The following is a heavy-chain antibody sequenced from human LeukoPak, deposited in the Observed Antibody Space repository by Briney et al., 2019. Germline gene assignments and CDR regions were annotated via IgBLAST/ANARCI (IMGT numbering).Heavy chain of an antibody. CDR2: ISSSSTYI. J-gene: IGHJ4*02. D-gene: IGHD5-18*01. V-gene: IGHV3-21*01. CDR3: AREPTAMIL. Sequence: LEWVSSISSSSTYIYYADSVKARFTISRDNAKNSLYLQMNSLRAEDTAVYYCAREPTAMILWGQGTLVTVSS.